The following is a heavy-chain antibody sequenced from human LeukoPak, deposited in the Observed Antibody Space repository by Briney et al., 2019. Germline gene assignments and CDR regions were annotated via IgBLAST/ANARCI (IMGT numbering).Heavy chain of an antibody. Sequence: ASVKVSCKASGYTFSNYDINWVRQAPGQGLEWMGWMNPNSGRRVYAQKFQGRVTMTRNSSINTAYMELTSLRSDDTAVYFCARDRSHLGSAPYYYYGMDVWGKGTAVTVSS. V-gene: IGHV1-8*01. J-gene: IGHJ6*04. CDR2: MNPNSGRR. CDR3: ARDRSHLGSAPYYYYGMDV. D-gene: IGHD2-15*01. CDR1: GYTFSNYD.